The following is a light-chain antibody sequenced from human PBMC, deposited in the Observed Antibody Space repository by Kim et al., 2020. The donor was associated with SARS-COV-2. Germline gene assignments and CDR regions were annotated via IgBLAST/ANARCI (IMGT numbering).Light chain of an antibody. V-gene: IGKV1-16*02. Sequence: DIQMTQSPSSLSASVGDRVIITCRASQGISHYLAWFQQKPGKAPQSLIYAASTLQSGVPSKFSGSGSGTDFTLTISNLQPEDFATYYCQQYNDYPLTFGGGTKVDIK. CDR3: QQYNDYPLT. J-gene: IGKJ4*01. CDR2: AAS. CDR1: QGISHY.